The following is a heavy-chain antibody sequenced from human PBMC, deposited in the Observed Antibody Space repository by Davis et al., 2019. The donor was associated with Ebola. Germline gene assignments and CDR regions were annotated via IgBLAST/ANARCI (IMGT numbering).Heavy chain of an antibody. CDR1: GGSVSSYS. V-gene: IGHV4-59*02. CDR3: ARDRGYSLLWFDP. Sequence: PGGSLRLSCTVSGGSVSSYSWSWIRQPPGKGLEWIGYIYGGGNTNYNASLKSRLSLSVDTSKNQLFLRLSSVTAADTAVYYCARDRGYSLLWFDPWGQGTLVTVSS. J-gene: IGHJ5*02. CDR2: IYGGGNT. D-gene: IGHD2-15*01.